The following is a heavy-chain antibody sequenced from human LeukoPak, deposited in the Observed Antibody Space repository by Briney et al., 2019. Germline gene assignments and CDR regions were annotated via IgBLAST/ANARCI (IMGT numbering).Heavy chain of an antibody. CDR3: ARDQLDH. D-gene: IGHD5-24*01. CDR1: GLDVSSTY. J-gene: IGHJ4*02. V-gene: IGHV3-53*01. CDR2: AFVGGDT. Sequence: GGSLRLSCASSGLDVSSTYMSWIRQAPGKGLEWVSTAFVGGDTYFAASVKGRFTLSKDSSRNTMFLQMHGLRPEDTAVYYCARDQLDHWGQGTLVAVSP.